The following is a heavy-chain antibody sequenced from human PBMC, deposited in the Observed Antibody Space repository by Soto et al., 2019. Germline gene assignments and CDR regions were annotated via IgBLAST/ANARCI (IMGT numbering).Heavy chain of an antibody. CDR2: IYYSGST. V-gene: IGHV4-61*01. CDR3: ARSPYCSGGSCPRAAFDI. D-gene: IGHD2-15*01. CDR1: GGSVSSGSYY. J-gene: IGHJ3*02. Sequence: SETLSLTCTVSGGSVSSGSYYWIWIRQPPGKGLEWIGYIYYSGSTNYNPSLKSRVTISVDTSKNQFSLKLSSVTAADTAVYYCARSPYCSGGSCPRAAFDIWGQGTMVTVSS.